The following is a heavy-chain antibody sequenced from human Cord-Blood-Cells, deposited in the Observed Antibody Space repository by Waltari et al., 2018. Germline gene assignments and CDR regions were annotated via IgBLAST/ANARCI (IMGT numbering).Heavy chain of an antibody. CDR1: GFTASSNY. J-gene: IGHJ3*02. CDR2: IYSGGST. D-gene: IGHD1-26*01. V-gene: IGHV3-53*01. Sequence: EVQLVESGGGLIQPGGSLRLSCAASGFTASSNYMSCVRQAPGKGLEWVSVIYSGGSTYYADSVKGRFTISRDNSKNTLYLQMNSLRAEDTAVYYCARDSGSYDTRSAFDIWGQGTMVTVSS. CDR3: ARDSGSYDTRSAFDI.